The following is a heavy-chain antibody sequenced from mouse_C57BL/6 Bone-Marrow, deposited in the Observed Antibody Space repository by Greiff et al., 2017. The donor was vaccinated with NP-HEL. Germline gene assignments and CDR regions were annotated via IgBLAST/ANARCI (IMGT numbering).Heavy chain of an antibody. CDR3: ASYDGYYDYAMDY. J-gene: IGHJ4*01. Sequence: VQLQQSGPELVKPGASVKMSCKASGYTFTDYNMHWVKQSHGKSLEWIGYINPNNGGTSYNQKFKGKATLTVNKSSSTAYMELRSLTSEDSAVYYCASYDGYYDYAMDYRGQGTSVTVSS. V-gene: IGHV1-22*01. CDR2: INPNNGGT. CDR1: GYTFTDYN. D-gene: IGHD2-3*01.